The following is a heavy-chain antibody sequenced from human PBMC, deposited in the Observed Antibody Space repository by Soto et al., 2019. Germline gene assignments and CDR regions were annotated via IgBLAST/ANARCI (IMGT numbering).Heavy chain of an antibody. Sequence: QVQLVQSGAEVKQPGASVKVSCKASGYTFPSYGITWARQAPGQGLEWMGWISAYNGNTNYAQKLQGRVTMTTDTSTSTAYMELRSLRSDDTAVYYCARHDSSGYYYYFDYWGQGTLVTVSS. CDR1: GYTFPSYG. J-gene: IGHJ4*02. V-gene: IGHV1-18*01. CDR2: ISAYNGNT. D-gene: IGHD3-22*01. CDR3: ARHDSSGYYYYFDY.